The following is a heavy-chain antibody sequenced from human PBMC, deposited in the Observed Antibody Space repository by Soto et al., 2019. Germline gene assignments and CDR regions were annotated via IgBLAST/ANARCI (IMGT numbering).Heavy chain of an antibody. CDR3: ARDWSRYDSSGYPDY. J-gene: IGHJ4*02. CDR2: IWYDGSNK. D-gene: IGHD3-22*01. V-gene: IGHV3-33*01. CDR1: GFTFSSYG. Sequence: GWSLRLSCAASGFTFSSYGMHWVRQAPGKGLEWVAVIWYDGSNKYYADSVKGRFTISRDNSKNTLYLQMNSLRAEDTAVYYCARDWSRYDSSGYPDYWGQGTLVTVSS.